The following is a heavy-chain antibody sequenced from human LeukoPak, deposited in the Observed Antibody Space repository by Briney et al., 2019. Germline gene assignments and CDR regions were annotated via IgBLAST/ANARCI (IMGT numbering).Heavy chain of an antibody. V-gene: IGHV1-24*01. D-gene: IGHD3-10*01. Sequence: ASVKVSCKVSGYTLTELSMHWVRQAPGKGLEWMGGFDPEDGETIYAQKFQGRVTMTEDTSTDTAYMELSSLRSEDTAVYYCATERSGSYYNGEAAFDIWGQGTMVTVSS. J-gene: IGHJ3*02. CDR3: ATERSGSYYNGEAAFDI. CDR2: FDPEDGET. CDR1: GYTLTELS.